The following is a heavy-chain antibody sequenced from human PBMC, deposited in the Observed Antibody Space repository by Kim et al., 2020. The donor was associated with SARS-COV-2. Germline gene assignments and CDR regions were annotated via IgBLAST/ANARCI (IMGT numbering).Heavy chain of an antibody. CDR1: GGSISSYY. D-gene: IGHD3-22*01. J-gene: IGHJ4*02. Sequence: SETLSLTCTVSGGSISSYYWSWIRQPPGKGLEWIGYIYYSGSTNYNPSLKSRVTISVDTSKNQFSLKLSSVTAADTAVYYCARGPTYYYDSSGYYFFEAWYWGQGTLVTVSS. CDR2: IYYSGST. V-gene: IGHV4-59*01. CDR3: ARGPTYYYDSSGYYFFEAWY.